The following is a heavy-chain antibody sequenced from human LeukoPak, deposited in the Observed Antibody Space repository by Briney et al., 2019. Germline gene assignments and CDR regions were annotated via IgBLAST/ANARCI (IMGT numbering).Heavy chain of an antibody. Sequence: PSETLSLTCAVYGGSFSGYYWSWIRQPPGKGLEWIGEINHSGSTNYNTSLKSRVTISVDTSKNQFSLKLSSVTAADTAVYYCARDIVVVVAAIDHHWFDPWGQGTLVTVSS. CDR2: INHSGST. CDR3: ARDIVVVVAAIDHHWFDP. CDR1: GGSFSGYY. D-gene: IGHD2-15*01. V-gene: IGHV4-34*01. J-gene: IGHJ5*02.